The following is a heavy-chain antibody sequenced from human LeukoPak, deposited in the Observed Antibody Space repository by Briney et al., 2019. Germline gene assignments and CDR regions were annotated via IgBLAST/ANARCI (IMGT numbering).Heavy chain of an antibody. D-gene: IGHD3-10*01. CDR1: GFTISSNH. J-gene: IGHJ6*02. CDR3: ARDGHGGSASSSYYYYGMDV. CDR2: IYTGGTA. Sequence: GGSLRLSCAASGFTISSNHMSWVRQAPGKGLEWVSVIYTGGTAYYADSVRCGFTISRDTSKNTLYIQMNSLSAEDTAVYYCARDGHGGSASSSYYYYGMDVWGQGTTVTVSS. V-gene: IGHV3-66*01.